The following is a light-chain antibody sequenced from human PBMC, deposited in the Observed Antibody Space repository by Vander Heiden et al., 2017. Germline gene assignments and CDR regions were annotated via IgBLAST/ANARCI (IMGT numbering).Light chain of an antibody. V-gene: IGLV2-8*01. Sequence: QSALTQPPSASGPLGQLVTISCTGTSSHIGASNYVSWYRHHPSKAPRLMIYTVTKRPSGVSDRFFGAKSGNTAFLTVSGLQAEDEADYYCSSYGGSSTNYVFGSGTRVTVL. CDR3: SSYGGSSTNYV. CDR1: SSHIGASNY. CDR2: TVT. J-gene: IGLJ1*01.